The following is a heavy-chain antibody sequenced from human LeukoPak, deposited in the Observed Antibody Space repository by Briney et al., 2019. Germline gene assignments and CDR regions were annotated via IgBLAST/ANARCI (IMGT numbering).Heavy chain of an antibody. CDR3: AKDRAMALDY. J-gene: IGHJ4*02. V-gene: IGHV3-30*18. CDR1: GFAFSSNR. CDR2: ISYDGSNK. Sequence: AGGSLRLSCAASGFAFSSNRMHWVRQAPGKGLEWVAVISYDGSNKYYADSVKGRFTISRDNSKNTLYLQMNSLRAEDTAVYYCAKDRAMALDYWGQGTLVTVSS. D-gene: IGHD5-18*01.